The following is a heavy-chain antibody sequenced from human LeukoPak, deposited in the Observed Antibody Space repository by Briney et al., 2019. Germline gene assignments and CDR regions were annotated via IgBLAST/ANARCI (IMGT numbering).Heavy chain of an antibody. CDR3: ARPSYYYGSGSYLYWFDP. D-gene: IGHD3-10*01. Sequence: ASVKVSCKASGYTFTSYYMHWVRQAPGQGLEWMGIINPSGGSTSYAQKFQGRVTITRDTSASTAYMELSSLRSEDTAVYYCARPSYYYGSGSYLYWFDPWGQGTLVTVSS. V-gene: IGHV1-46*01. CDR2: INPSGGST. CDR1: GYTFTSYY. J-gene: IGHJ5*02.